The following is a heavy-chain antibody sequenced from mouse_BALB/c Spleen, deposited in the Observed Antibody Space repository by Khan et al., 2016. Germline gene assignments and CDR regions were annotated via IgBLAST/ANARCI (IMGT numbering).Heavy chain of an antibody. V-gene: IGHV3-2*02. J-gene: IGHJ3*01. Sequence: EVQLQESGPGLVKPSQSLSLTCTVTGYSITSDYAWNWIRQFPGNKLEWMGYISYSGSTSYNPSLKSRISITRATSTNQFFLQLNSVTTEDTATXYCARGGVFAYWGQGTLVTVSA. CDR1: GYSITSDYA. CDR2: ISYSGST. CDR3: ARGGVFAY.